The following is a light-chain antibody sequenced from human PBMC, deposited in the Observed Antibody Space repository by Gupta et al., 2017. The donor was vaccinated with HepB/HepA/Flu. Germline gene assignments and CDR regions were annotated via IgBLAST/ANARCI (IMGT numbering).Light chain of an antibody. J-gene: IGLJ1*01. CDR3: ATWDDSRSGYV. CDR2: RNN. CDR1: SSNIGSNY. Sequence: QSVLTQPPSASGTPGLRVTISCSGSSSNIGSNYVYWYQQFPGTAPKLRIYRNNRRPSGVPVRFSGSKSGTSASLAISGLRSDDEADYYCATWDDSRSGYVFGNGTNVTVL. V-gene: IGLV1-47*01.